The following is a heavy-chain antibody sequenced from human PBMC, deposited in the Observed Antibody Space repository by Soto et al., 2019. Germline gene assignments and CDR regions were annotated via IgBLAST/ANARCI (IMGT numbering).Heavy chain of an antibody. CDR1: GGSISIDDYY. V-gene: IGHV4-30-4*01. CDR2: IYSSGRT. CDR3: ARDRSNSPDFFDY. Sequence: QVQLQESGPGLVQPSQTLSLTCTVSGGSISIDDYYWTWIRQPPGKGLEWIGYIYSSGRTSYTPSLESRLTISIDTSKNQFSLHLHSVSAADTAVYYCARDRSNSPDFFDYWGQGILVTVSS. D-gene: IGHD6-6*01. J-gene: IGHJ4*02.